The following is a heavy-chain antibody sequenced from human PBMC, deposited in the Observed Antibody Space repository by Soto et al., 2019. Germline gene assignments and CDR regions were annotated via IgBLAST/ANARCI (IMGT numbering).Heavy chain of an antibody. D-gene: IGHD3-9*01. Sequence: QVQLVESGGGVVQPGRSLRLSCAASGFTFSSYGMHWVRQAPGKGLEWVAVIWDDGSNKYYADSVKGRFTISRDNSKNTLYLQMNSLRAEDTAVYYCVRHGIYFDWSNSNPNFDYWGQGTLVTVSS. V-gene: IGHV3-33*01. CDR3: VRHGIYFDWSNSNPNFDY. CDR1: GFTFSSYG. CDR2: IWDDGSNK. J-gene: IGHJ4*02.